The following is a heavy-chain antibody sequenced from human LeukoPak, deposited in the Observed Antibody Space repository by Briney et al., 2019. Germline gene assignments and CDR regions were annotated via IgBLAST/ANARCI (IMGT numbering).Heavy chain of an antibody. CDR2: IYYSGST. CDR3: ARPGLYYDSSGNDY. CDR1: GGSISSSSCY. V-gene: IGHV4-39*01. Sequence: SETLSLTCTVSGGSISSSSCYWGWIRQPPGKGLEWIGSIYYSGSTYYNPSLKSRVTISVDTSKNQFSLKLSSVTAADTAVYYCARPGLYYDSSGNDYWGQGTLVTVSS. D-gene: IGHD3-22*01. J-gene: IGHJ4*02.